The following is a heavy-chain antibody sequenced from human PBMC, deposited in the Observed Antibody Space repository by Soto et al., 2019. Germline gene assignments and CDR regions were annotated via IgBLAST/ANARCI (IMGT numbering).Heavy chain of an antibody. V-gene: IGHV3-30*03. Sequence: QVQLVESGGGVVQPGTSLRLSGVGSGFTFRSFVIHWVRQAPGKGLEWVALTSYDGSNAYYGDSVKGRFTISRDNSKNTVDLQMDSLRVEDTALYYCARWGTTGGLDFWGQGTLVSVSS. J-gene: IGHJ4*02. CDR1: GFTFRSFV. CDR2: TSYDGSNA. CDR3: ARWGTTGGLDF. D-gene: IGHD3-16*01.